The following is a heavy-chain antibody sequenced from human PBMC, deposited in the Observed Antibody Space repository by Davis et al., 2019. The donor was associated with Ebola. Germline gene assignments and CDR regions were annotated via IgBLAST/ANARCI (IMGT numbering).Heavy chain of an antibody. V-gene: IGHV3-23*01. D-gene: IGHD3-9*01. CDR2: ISGSGGST. J-gene: IGHJ4*02. CDR3: AKESVYYDILTGTPYFDY. Sequence: GGSLRLSCAASGFTFSSYAMSWVRQAPGKGLEWVSAISGSGGSTYYADSVKGRFTISRDNSKNTLYLQMNSLRAEGTAVYYCAKESVYYDILTGTPYFDYWGQGTLVTVSS. CDR1: GFTFSSYA.